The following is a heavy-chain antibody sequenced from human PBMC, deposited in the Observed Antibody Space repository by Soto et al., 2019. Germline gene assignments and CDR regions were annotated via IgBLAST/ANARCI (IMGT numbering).Heavy chain of an antibody. Sequence: QVQLVQSGAEVKKPGSSVNVSCKASGGTLSSYAISWVRQAPGQGPEWMGGIIPIFGTANYAQKFQGRVTITADESTSTAYMELGSLRSEDTAVYYCARDRAPAYGGNSHFDHWGQGTLVTVSS. CDR2: IIPIFGTA. V-gene: IGHV1-69*01. J-gene: IGHJ4*02. D-gene: IGHD2-21*02. CDR1: GGTLSSYA. CDR3: ARDRAPAYGGNSHFDH.